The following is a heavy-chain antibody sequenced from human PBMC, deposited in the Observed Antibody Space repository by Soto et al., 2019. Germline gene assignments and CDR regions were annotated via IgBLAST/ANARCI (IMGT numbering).Heavy chain of an antibody. CDR2: INPYNANT. CDR1: GYTFTSYG. Sequence: QVQLVQSGAEVKKPGASVKVSCKASGYTFTSYGIIWVRQAPGQGLEWMGWINPYNANTKYAQKVQGRVTMTTDTSPSTAYRELRSRRSDDTAVYYCAKGAGWEPEYYSDYWGQGTLVTVSS. D-gene: IGHD1-26*01. V-gene: IGHV1-18*01. CDR3: AKGAGWEPEYYSDY. J-gene: IGHJ4*02.